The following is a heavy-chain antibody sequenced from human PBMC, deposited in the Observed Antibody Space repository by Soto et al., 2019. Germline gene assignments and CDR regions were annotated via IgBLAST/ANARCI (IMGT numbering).Heavy chain of an antibody. V-gene: IGHV4-4*02. CDR1: GDSIRSTNW. Sequence: SETLSLTCAVSGDSIRSTNWWSWIRQSPDKGLEWIGHIYNGGPTYNNPSLTSRVTISVDTSNNQFSLKLSSVSAADTAVYYCARGPSGDKVDYWGQGTLVTVSS. J-gene: IGHJ4*02. D-gene: IGHD7-27*01. CDR3: ARGPSGDKVDY. CDR2: IYNGGPT.